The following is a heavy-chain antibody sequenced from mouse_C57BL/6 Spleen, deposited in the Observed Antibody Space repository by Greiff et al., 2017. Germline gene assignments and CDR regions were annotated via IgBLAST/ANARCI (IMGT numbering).Heavy chain of an antibody. D-gene: IGHD1-1*01. J-gene: IGHJ1*03. CDR3: ARDLGGSSSLYFDV. Sequence: LVESGGGLVKPGGSLKLSCAASGFTFSSYAMSWVRQTPEKRLEWVATISDGGSYTYYPDNVKGRFTISRDKAKNNLYLQMIHLKSEDTAMYYCARDLGGSSSLYFDVWGTGTTVTVSS. CDR1: GFTFSSYA. V-gene: IGHV5-4*01. CDR2: ISDGGSYT.